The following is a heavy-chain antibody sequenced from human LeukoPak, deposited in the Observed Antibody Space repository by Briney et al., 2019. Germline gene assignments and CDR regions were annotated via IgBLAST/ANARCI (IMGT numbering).Heavy chain of an antibody. Sequence: GGSLRLSCAASGFTFSSYAMSWVRQALGKGLEWVSAISGSGGSTYYADSVKGRFTISRDNSKNTLYLQMNSLRAEDTAVYYCAKEWVEQQLVLDAFDIWGQGTMVTVSS. D-gene: IGHD6-13*01. CDR1: GFTFSSYA. CDR3: AKEWVEQQLVLDAFDI. CDR2: ISGSGGST. J-gene: IGHJ3*02. V-gene: IGHV3-23*01.